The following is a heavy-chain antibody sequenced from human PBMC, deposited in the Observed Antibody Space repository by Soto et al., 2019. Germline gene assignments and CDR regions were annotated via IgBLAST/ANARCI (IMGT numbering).Heavy chain of an antibody. CDR3: AKGDSSSWSNFDY. Sequence: GGSLRLSCAASGFTFNNYAMSWVRQAPGKGLEWVSVFSGGGGSTYYADSVKGRFTISRDNSKNTLYLQMNSLRPEDTAVYYCAKGDSSSWSNFDYWGQGTLVTVSS. V-gene: IGHV3-23*01. D-gene: IGHD6-13*01. CDR1: GFTFNNYA. CDR2: FSGGGGST. J-gene: IGHJ4*02.